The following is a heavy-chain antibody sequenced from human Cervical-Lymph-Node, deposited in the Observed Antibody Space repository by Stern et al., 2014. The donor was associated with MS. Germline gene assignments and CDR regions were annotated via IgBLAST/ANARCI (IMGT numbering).Heavy chain of an antibody. D-gene: IGHD3-3*01. CDR2: MNPSDHST. CDR1: GYTFTNCY. J-gene: IGHJ4*02. V-gene: IGHV1-46*01. CDR3: VCWSDYTDY. Sequence: QVQLGESGAEVKKPGASVKLSCKASGYTFTNCYMHWGRQAPGQGLEWMGIMNPSDHSTTSAQNFQGRVTVTRDPSTSTVYMELSSLRSEDTALYYCVCWSDYTDYWGQGTLVTVSS.